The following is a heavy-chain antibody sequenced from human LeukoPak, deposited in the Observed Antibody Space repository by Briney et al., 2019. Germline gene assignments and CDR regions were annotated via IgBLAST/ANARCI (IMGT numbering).Heavy chain of an antibody. CDR1: GFTFSSYA. CDR2: ISGSDDSR. J-gene: IGHJ4*02. V-gene: IGHV3-23*01. D-gene: IGHD6-13*01. Sequence: PGGSLRLSCAASGFTFSSYAMSWVRQAPGKGLEWVSVISGSDDSRYYADSVKGRFTISRDNSKNTLFLQMNSLRAEDTALYYCAKAGHSSSWAWADYWGQGTLVTVSS. CDR3: AKAGHSSSWAWADY.